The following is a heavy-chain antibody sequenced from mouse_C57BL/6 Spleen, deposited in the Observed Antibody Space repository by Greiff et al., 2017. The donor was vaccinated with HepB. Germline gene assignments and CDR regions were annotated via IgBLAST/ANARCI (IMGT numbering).Heavy chain of an antibody. CDR2: IHPSDSDT. J-gene: IGHJ1*03. D-gene: IGHD2-4*01. V-gene: IGHV1-74*01. Sequence: QVQLQQPGAELVKPGASVKVSCKASGYTFTSYWMHWVKQRPGQGLEWIGRIHPSDSDTNYNQKFKGKATLTVDKSSSTAYMPLSSLTSEDSAVYYCAIYGYDYDRYFDVWGTGTTVTVSS. CDR3: AIYGYDYDRYFDV. CDR1: GYTFTSYW.